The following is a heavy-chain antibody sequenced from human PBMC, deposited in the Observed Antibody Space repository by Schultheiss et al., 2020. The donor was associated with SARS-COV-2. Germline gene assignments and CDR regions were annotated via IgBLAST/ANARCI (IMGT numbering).Heavy chain of an antibody. CDR1: GGSISSGSYY. Sequence: SETLSLTCTVSGGSISSGSYYWSWIRQPAGKGLEWIGRIYTSGSTNYNPSLKSRVTMSVDTSKNQFSLKLSSVTAADTAVYYCARGMKRWLHLKGAINWFDPWGQGTLVTVSS. D-gene: IGHD5-24*01. V-gene: IGHV4-61*02. CDR3: ARGMKRWLHLKGAINWFDP. CDR2: IYTSGST. J-gene: IGHJ5*02.